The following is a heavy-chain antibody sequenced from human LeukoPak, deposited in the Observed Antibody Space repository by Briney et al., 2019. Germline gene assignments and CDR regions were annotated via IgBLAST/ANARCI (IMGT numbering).Heavy chain of an antibody. J-gene: IGHJ6*04. CDR3: ARGAGQAYYGMDV. CDR1: GGSFSGYY. V-gene: IGHV4-34*01. Sequence: SETLSLACAVYGGSFSGYYWSWIRQPPGKGLEWIGEINHSGSANYNPSLKSRVTISVDTSKNQFSLKLSSATAADTAVYYCARGAGQAYYGMDVWGKGTTVTVSS. CDR2: INHSGSA.